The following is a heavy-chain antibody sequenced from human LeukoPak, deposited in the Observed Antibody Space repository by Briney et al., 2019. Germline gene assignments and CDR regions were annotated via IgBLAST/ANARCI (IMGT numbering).Heavy chain of an antibody. J-gene: IGHJ5*02. V-gene: IGHV4-59*01. Sequence: KPSETLSLTCTVSGGSISSYYWSWIRQPPGKGLEWMGYIYYSGSTNYNPSLKSRVTISVDTSKNQFSLKLSSVTAADTAVYYCARVALYSSSSYWFDPWGQGTLVTVSS. CDR2: IYYSGST. CDR1: GGSISSYY. D-gene: IGHD6-6*01. CDR3: ARVALYSSSSYWFDP.